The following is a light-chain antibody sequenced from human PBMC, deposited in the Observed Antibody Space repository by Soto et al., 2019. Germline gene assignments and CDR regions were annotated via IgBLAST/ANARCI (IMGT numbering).Light chain of an antibody. CDR3: QQSDSTPRT. CDR2: DAS. V-gene: IGKV1-39*01. J-gene: IGKJ1*01. Sequence: DIQVTQSPSSLSASIGDRVTITCRASQSIGNYLNWYQQKQGKAPKLLIYDASSLQSGVPSRFSGSGSGTDFTLTISSLQPEDYATYYCQQSDSTPRTFGQGTEVDVK. CDR1: QSIGNY.